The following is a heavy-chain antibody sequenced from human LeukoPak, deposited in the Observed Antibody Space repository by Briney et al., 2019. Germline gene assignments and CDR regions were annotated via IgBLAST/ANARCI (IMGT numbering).Heavy chain of an antibody. CDR2: ISSDGSVT. CDR1: GFGFTNYW. CDR3: VRGSLRLPRSTPDY. Sequence: GGSLRLSCAVSGFGFTNYWMHWVRQDPGKGLMWVSYISSDGSVTKYADSVKGRFTISRGNAVNTLYLQMNSLRVEDTAVYYCVRGSLRLPRSTPDYWGQGTLVTVSS. V-gene: IGHV3-74*03. D-gene: IGHD2-21*02. J-gene: IGHJ4*02.